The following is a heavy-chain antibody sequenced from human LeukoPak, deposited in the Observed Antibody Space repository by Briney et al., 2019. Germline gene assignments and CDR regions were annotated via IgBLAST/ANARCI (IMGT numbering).Heavy chain of an antibody. CDR2: INWNGGST. V-gene: IGHV3-20*04. J-gene: IGHJ6*03. CDR3: ERLTGGYYYYYMDV. Sequence: PGGSLRLSCAASGFTFYDYGMSWVRQAPGKGLEWVSGINWNGGSTGYADSVKGRFTISRDNAKNSLYLQMNSLRAEDTALYYCERLTGGYYYYYMDVWGKGTTVTVSS. CDR1: GFTFYDYG. D-gene: IGHD1-14*01.